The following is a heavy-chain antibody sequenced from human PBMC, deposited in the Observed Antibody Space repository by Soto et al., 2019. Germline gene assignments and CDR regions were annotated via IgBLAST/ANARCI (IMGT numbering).Heavy chain of an antibody. CDR2: IYSGTT. V-gene: IGHV4-30-2*01. CDR3: AREDSGAFFDF. Sequence: SWETLSLTCAVSGGSIISGGYSWSWIRQPPGKGLEWIGYIYSGTTHYNPSLESRVTIAMDRSKNQVSLSLKSVTAADTAVYYCAREDSGAFFDFWGQGTLVTVSS. CDR1: GGSIISGGYS. D-gene: IGHD2-15*01. J-gene: IGHJ4*02.